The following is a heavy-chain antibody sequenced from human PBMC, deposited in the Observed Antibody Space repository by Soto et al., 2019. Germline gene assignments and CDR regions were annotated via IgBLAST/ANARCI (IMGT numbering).Heavy chain of an antibody. D-gene: IGHD3-22*01. CDR3: ARASDYYDSSGKSFDP. Sequence: PSETLSLTCAVSGGSISSSNWWSWVRQPPGKGLERIGEIYHSGSTNYNPSLKSRVTISVDKSKNQFSLKLSSVTAADTAVYYCARASDYYDSSGKSFDPWGQGTLVTVSS. CDR2: IYHSGST. J-gene: IGHJ5*02. V-gene: IGHV4-4*02. CDR1: GGSISSSNW.